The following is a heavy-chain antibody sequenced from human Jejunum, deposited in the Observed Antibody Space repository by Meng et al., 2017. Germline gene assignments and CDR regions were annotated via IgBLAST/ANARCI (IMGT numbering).Heavy chain of an antibody. CDR3: AHRLGPSGHSWDVGYFDF. J-gene: IGHJ4*02. Sequence: QIPLKESGPTRVKPKQTLGLTCPFPGFSLSTSGVGVGWIRQPPGEALDYLALIYWDDDKRYNPSLKNRLTIAKDTSKNQVVLTMTNVDPVDTATYFCAHRLGPSGHSWDVGYFDFWGQGALVTVSS. CDR2: IYWDDDK. D-gene: IGHD6-13*01. CDR1: GFSLSTSGVG. V-gene: IGHV2-5*02.